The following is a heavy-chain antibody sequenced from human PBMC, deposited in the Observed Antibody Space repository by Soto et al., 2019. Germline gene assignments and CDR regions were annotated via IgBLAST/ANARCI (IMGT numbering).Heavy chain of an antibody. CDR3: ARENVLSYLSTAMLDYFAF. CDR1: GYTFTAYY. J-gene: IGHJ4*02. CDR2: INSNNGDT. Sequence: GASVKVSCKASGYTFTAYYIQWVRQAPGQGLEWTAWINSNNGDTESAQKFQGRVTVTRDTSSTTVYMELRSLRSDDTAMYYCARENVLSYLSTAMLDYFAFCAQRSPGPVYS. V-gene: IGHV1-2*02. D-gene: IGHD5-18*01.